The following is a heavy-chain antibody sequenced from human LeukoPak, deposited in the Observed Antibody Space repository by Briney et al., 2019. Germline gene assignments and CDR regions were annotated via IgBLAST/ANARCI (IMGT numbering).Heavy chain of an antibody. CDR1: GFPFSRYW. CDR2: INSDGSST. V-gene: IGHV3-74*01. Sequence: QTGGSLRLSCAASGFPFSRYWMHWVRQTPGKGLVWVSRINSDGSSTRYADSVKGRFTISRDNARNSLFLQMNSLRVEDTAVYYCGRDPVDYWGQGTLVTVSS. CDR3: GRDPVDY. J-gene: IGHJ4*02.